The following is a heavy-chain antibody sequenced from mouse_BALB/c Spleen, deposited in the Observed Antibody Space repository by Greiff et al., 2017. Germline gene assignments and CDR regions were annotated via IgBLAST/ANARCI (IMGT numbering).Heavy chain of an antibody. CDR1: GYTFTSYW. D-gene: IGHD2-1*01. CDR2: IDPSDSYT. Sequence: QVQLQQPGAELVKPGASVKLSCKASGYTFTSYWMHWVKQRPGQGLEWIGEIDPSDSYTNYNQKFKGKATLTVDKSSSTAYMQLSSLTSEDSAVYYCARARGSNYEYCDYWGQGTTLTVSS. V-gene: IGHV1-69*02. CDR3: ARARGSNYEYCDY. J-gene: IGHJ2*01.